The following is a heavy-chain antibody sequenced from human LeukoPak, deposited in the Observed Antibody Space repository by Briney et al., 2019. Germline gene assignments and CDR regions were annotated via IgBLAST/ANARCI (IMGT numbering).Heavy chain of an antibody. V-gene: IGHV4-59*11. CDR3: ARVGSGYSFDY. Sequence: SETLSLTCTVSGGSISSHYWSWIRQPPGKGLEWIGYIHYSGSTNYNPSLKSRVTISVDTSKNQFSLKLSSVTAADTAVYYCARVGSGYSFDYWGQGTLVTVSS. D-gene: IGHD3-22*01. CDR2: IHYSGST. CDR1: GGSISSHY. J-gene: IGHJ4*02.